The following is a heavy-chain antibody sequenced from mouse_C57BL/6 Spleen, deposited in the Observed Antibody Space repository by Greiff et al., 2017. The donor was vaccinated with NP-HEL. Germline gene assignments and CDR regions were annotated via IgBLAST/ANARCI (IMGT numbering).Heavy chain of an antibody. CDR1: GYAFSSYW. CDR3: ARSSRRDYFDY. CDR2: IYPGDGDT. V-gene: IGHV1-80*01. Sequence: VQLQQSGAELVKPGASVKISCKASGYAFSSYWMNWVKQRPGKGLEWIGQIYPGDGDTNYNGKFKGKATLTADKSSSTAYMQLSSLTSEDSAVYFCARSSRRDYFDYWGQGTTLTVSS. J-gene: IGHJ2*01.